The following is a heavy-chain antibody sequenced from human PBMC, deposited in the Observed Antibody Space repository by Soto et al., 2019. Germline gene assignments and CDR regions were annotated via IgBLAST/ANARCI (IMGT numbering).Heavy chain of an antibody. J-gene: IGHJ6*02. V-gene: IGHV3-30-3*01. D-gene: IGHD3-3*01. CDR3: ARDQRRTILGLVPYGMDV. CDR1: GFTFSSYA. CDR2: ISYDGSNK. Sequence: PGGSLRLSCAASGFTFSSYAMHWVRQAPGKGLEWVAVISYDGSNKYYADSVKGRFTISRDNSKNTLYLQMNSLRAEDTAVYYCARDQRRTILGLVPYGMDVWGQGTTVTVXS.